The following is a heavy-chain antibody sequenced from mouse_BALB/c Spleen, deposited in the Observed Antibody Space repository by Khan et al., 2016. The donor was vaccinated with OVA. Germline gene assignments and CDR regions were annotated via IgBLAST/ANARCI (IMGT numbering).Heavy chain of an antibody. D-gene: IGHD4-1*01. V-gene: IGHV1-5*01. CDR1: GYTFTSYW. J-gene: IGHJ3*01. Sequence: VHVKQSGTVLARPGASVKMSCKASGYTFTSYWMHWVKQRPGQGLEWIGDIYPGNTDTNYKQKFKGKAKLTAVTSTSTAYMELSSLTNEDSTVYYCTRRNWDVAWFAYWGQGTLVTVSA. CDR3: TRRNWDVAWFAY. CDR2: IYPGNTDT.